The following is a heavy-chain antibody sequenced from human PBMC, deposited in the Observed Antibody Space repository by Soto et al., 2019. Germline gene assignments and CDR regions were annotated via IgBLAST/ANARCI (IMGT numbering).Heavy chain of an antibody. CDR1: GFNFSSYG. V-gene: IGHV3-33*01. J-gene: IGHJ6*02. Sequence: PGGSLRLSCAASGFNFSSYGRHWVRKDPVKGLEWVAVIWYDGSDKYYADSVKGRFTISRDNSKNTLYLQMNSLRAEDTAVYYCARGEGGRVVRYYYGMDVWGQGTTVTVSS. CDR2: IWYDGSDK. CDR3: ARGEGGRVVRYYYGMDV. D-gene: IGHD2-21*01.